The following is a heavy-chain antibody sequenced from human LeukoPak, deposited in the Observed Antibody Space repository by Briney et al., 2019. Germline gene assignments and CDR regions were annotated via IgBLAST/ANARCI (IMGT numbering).Heavy chain of an antibody. CDR3: ARGGTYSIGWYIV. J-gene: IGHJ4*02. Sequence: GGSLRLSCAASGFTFSSYWMHWVRRAPGKGLVWVSRINTDGSSTSYADSVKGRFTISRDNAKNTLYLQMNSLRADDTAVYYCARGGTYSIGWYIVWGQGTLVTVSS. CDR1: GFTFSSYW. CDR2: INTDGSST. D-gene: IGHD6-19*01. V-gene: IGHV3-74*01.